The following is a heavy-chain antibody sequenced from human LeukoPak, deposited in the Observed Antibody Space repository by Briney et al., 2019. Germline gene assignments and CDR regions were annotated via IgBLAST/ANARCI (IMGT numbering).Heavy chain of an antibody. Sequence: NPGGSLRLSCAASGFTFSDYYISWIRQAPGKGLEWVSYISSSGSTIYYAESVKGRFTISRDNAKHSLYLQMNSLRAEDTAVYYCARATVPNGWGYRCYYMDVWGKGTTVTVSS. CDR2: ISSSGSTI. CDR1: GFTFSDYY. CDR3: ARATVPNGWGYRCYYMDV. J-gene: IGHJ6*03. V-gene: IGHV3-11*01. D-gene: IGHD4-11*01.